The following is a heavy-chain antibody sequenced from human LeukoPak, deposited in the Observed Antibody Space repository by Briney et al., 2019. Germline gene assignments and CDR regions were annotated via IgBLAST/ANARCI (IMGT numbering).Heavy chain of an antibody. J-gene: IGHJ6*03. CDR3: ARGGQVRERFVKYYYMDV. CDR1: GYSFTGYW. V-gene: IGHV5-51*01. D-gene: IGHD3-10*01. CDR2: ISPSDSDV. Sequence: GESLKISCKTSGYSFTGYWISWARQMPGKGLEWMGIISPSDSDVTYSPSFQGQVTISVDKSTSTAYLQWSSLKASDTGMYYCARGGQVRERFVKYYYMDVWGKGTTVTVSS.